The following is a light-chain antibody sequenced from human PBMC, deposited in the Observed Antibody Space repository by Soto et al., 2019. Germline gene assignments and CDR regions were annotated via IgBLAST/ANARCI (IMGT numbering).Light chain of an antibody. Sequence: QSALTQPASVSGSPGQSITISCTGTSSDVGGYNYVSWYQQYPVKAPKLMIYHVSNRPSGVSNRFSGSKSGNSASLTISGLQAEDEADYYCSSYTSTSTYVFGTGTKLTVL. V-gene: IGLV2-14*01. CDR2: HVS. CDR3: SSYTSTSTYV. J-gene: IGLJ1*01. CDR1: SSDVGGYNY.